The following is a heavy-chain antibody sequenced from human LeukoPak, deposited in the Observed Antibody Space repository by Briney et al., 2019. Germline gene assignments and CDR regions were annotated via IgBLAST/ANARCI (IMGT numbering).Heavy chain of an antibody. D-gene: IGHD4-17*01. CDR3: AKDEGTTVTLGVDY. Sequence: GGSLRLSCAASGFTFSSYGMHWVRQAPGKGLEWVAFIRYDGSNKYYADSVKGRFTISRDNSKNTLYLQMNSLRAEDTAVYYCAKDEGTTVTLGVDYWGQGTLVTVSS. CDR1: GFTFSSYG. V-gene: IGHV3-30*02. J-gene: IGHJ4*02. CDR2: IRYDGSNK.